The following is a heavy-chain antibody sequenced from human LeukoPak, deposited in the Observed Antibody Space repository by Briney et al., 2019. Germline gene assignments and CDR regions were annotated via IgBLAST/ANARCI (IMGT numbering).Heavy chain of an antibody. V-gene: IGHV4-59*12. D-gene: IGHD3-16*01. CDR3: ARDLGWALSAWFDP. CDR2: IYYSGST. J-gene: IGHJ5*02. Sequence: PSETLSLTCTVSGGAISSYYWSWIRQPPGKGLEWIGYIYYSGSTNYNPSLKSRVTISVDTSKNQFSLKLSSVTAADTAVYYCARDLGWALSAWFDPWGQGTLVTVSS. CDR1: GGAISSYY.